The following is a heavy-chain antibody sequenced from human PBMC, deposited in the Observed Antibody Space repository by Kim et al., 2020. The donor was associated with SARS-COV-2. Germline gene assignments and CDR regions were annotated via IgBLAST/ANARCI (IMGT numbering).Heavy chain of an antibody. Sequence: GGSLRLSCAASGFTFSEYGMHWVRQAPGKGLEWVARIDYDGNSKYYADSVKGRFIISRDTSKNTVYLQMNSLRVEDTAVYYCARDSHAFYYTDEYFENWGQGTPLTVPS. CDR3: ARDSHAFYYTDEYFEN. CDR2: IDYDGNSK. D-gene: IGHD3-22*01. CDR1: GFTFSEYG. J-gene: IGHJ1*01. V-gene: IGHV3-33*08.